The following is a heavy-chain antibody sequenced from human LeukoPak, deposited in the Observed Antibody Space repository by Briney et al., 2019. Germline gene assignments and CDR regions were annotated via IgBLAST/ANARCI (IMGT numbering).Heavy chain of an antibody. CDR3: ARTRDLGPDY. Sequence: SQTLSLTCVISGDSVSSNSAAWNWIRQSPSRGLEWLGRTYYRSKWYYHYAVSMKSRITVNPDTSKNQFSLQLNSVTPEDTAVYYCARTRDLGPDYWGQGTLVTVSA. J-gene: IGHJ4*02. D-gene: IGHD1-26*01. V-gene: IGHV6-1*01. CDR2: TYYRSKWYY. CDR1: GDSVSSNSAA.